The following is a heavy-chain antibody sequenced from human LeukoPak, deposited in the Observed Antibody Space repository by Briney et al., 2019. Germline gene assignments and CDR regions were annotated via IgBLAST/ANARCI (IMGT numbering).Heavy chain of an antibody. CDR3: ARLGGYCSTTACYQLDY. D-gene: IGHD2-2*01. CDR2: NYSGDSDT. J-gene: IGHJ4*02. V-gene: IGHV5-51*01. Sequence: GGSLKISRNGSGYSLPSYWLAWVRQTPGKGLELMGINYSGDSDTTYSPSFQGQVTISADKSISTAYLQWNSLQASDTAMYYCARLGGYCSTTACYQLDYWGQGTLVTVSS. CDR1: GYSLPSYW.